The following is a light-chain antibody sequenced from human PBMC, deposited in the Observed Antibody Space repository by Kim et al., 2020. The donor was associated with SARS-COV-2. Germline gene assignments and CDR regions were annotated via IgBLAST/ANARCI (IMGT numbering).Light chain of an antibody. CDR2: DTN. CDR3: FLYYGGPRV. J-gene: IGLJ3*02. Sequence: PGATVTLTCGSSTVAVTSSNYTYWFQQKPGQVPRTLIYDTNKKYSSTPARFSGSLRGDKAALTLSGAQPDDEADYYCFLYYGGPRVFGGGTQLTVL. CDR1: TVAVTSSNY. V-gene: IGLV7-46*01.